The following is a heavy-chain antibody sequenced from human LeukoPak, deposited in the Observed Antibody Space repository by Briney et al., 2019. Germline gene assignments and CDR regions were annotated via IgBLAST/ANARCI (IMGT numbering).Heavy chain of an antibody. J-gene: IGHJ4*02. CDR1: GASIRNYY. CDR2: IYNRGST. V-gene: IGHV4-59*01. Sequence: PSETLSLTCTVSGASIRNYYWDWIRQPPGKGLEWIGHIYNRGSTKYNPSLQSRVTISVDTSKHQFSLKLSSVTAADTAVYYCAGENPGSGYPDYWGQGTLVTVSS. CDR3: AGENPGSGYPDY. D-gene: IGHD3-22*01.